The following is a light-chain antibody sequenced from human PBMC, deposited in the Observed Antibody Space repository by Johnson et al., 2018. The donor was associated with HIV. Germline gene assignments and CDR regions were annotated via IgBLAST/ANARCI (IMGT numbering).Light chain of an antibody. CDR3: GTWDSSLGAHYV. Sequence: QSVLTQPPSVSAAPGQQVTISCSGSSSNIGPFYVSWYQQLPGTAPKLLIYENNKRPSGIPDRFSGSKSGTSATLGITGLQTGDEADYYCGTWDSSLGAHYVFGTGTKVTVL. J-gene: IGLJ1*01. V-gene: IGLV1-51*02. CDR2: ENN. CDR1: SSNIGPFY.